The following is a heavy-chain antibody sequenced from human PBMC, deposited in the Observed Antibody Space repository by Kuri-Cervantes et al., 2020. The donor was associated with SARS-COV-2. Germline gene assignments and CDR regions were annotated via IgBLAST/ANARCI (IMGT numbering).Heavy chain of an antibody. CDR2: ISSSSSTI. CDR1: GFTFSSYS. J-gene: IGHJ6*02. Sequence: GGSLRLSCAASGFTFSSYSMNWVRQAPGKGLEWVSYISSSSSTIYYADSVKGRFTISRDNAKNSLYLQMNSLRDEDTAVYYCARGGIFGVVTPAGYYGMDVWGQGTTVTVSS. D-gene: IGHD3-3*01. CDR3: ARGGIFGVVTPAGYYGMDV. V-gene: IGHV3-48*02.